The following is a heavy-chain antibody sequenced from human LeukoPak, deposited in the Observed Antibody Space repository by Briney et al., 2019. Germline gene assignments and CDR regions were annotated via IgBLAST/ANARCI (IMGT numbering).Heavy chain of an antibody. V-gene: IGHV4-61*02. D-gene: IGHD3-22*01. J-gene: IGHJ3*02. Sequence: SETLSLTCAVAGDSISSGDFYWSWIRQPAGKGLEWIGRIYTSGTTNYNPSLRSRVTMSVDTSKNQFSLKLSSVTAADTAVYYCARGLYYYDSSGAFDIWGQGTMVTVSS. CDR1: GDSISSGDFY. CDR2: IYTSGTT. CDR3: ARGLYYYDSSGAFDI.